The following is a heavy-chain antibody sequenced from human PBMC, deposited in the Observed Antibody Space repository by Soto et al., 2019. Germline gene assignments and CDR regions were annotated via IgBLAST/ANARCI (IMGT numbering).Heavy chain of an antibody. V-gene: IGHV4-59*01. CDR3: ARARYDSSGYYFPFDP. Sequence: SETLSLTCTVSGGSISSYYWSWIRQPPGKGLEWIGYIYYSGSTNYNPSLKSRVTISVDTSKNQFSLKLSSVTAADTAVYYCARARYDSSGYYFPFDPWGQGTLVTVSS. J-gene: IGHJ5*02. CDR2: IYYSGST. D-gene: IGHD3-22*01. CDR1: GGSISSYY.